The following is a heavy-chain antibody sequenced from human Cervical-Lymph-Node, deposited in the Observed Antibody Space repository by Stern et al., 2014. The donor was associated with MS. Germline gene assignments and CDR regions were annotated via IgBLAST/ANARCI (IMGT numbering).Heavy chain of an antibody. CDR3: AKQYFDSSGYSYYYGMDV. CDR1: GFTFNKYA. V-gene: IGHV3-23*04. Sequence: EVQLVESGGDLVQPGGSLRLSCAASGFTFNKYAMHWVRQAPGQGLEWVSTISGSGGSIYYADSVKGRFTISRDNSENTLYLQMHSLRAEDTAIYYCAKQYFDSSGYSYYYGMDVWGQGTTVTVSS. D-gene: IGHD3-22*01. J-gene: IGHJ6*02. CDR2: ISGSGGSI.